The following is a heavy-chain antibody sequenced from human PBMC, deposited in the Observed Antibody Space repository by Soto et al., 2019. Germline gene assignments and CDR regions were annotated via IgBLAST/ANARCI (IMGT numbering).Heavy chain of an antibody. Sequence: EVQLLESGGGLVQPGGSLRLSCAASGFTFSSYTLSWVRQSPGKGLEWVSSISTSGDTTSYADSVKGQFTISRDNSKNTLFLQMTSLRAEDTAVYYCRGVYDSSGVYFHHWGQGTLVTVSS. D-gene: IGHD3-22*01. J-gene: IGHJ1*01. CDR1: GFTFSSYT. V-gene: IGHV3-23*01. CDR3: RGVYDSSGVYFHH. CDR2: ISTSGDTT.